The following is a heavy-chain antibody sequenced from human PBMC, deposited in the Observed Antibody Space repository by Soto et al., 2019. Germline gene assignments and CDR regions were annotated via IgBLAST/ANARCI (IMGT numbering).Heavy chain of an antibody. V-gene: IGHV1-69*01. D-gene: IGHD3-10*01. CDR3: ARVPPRDVGLTGIMDV. CDR2: IIPIFGTA. J-gene: IGHJ6*02. CDR1: GGTFSSYA. Sequence: QVQLVQSGAEVQKPGSSVKVSCKASGGTFSSYAISWVRQAPGQGLEWMGGIIPIFGTANYAQKFQGRVTITADESTSTAYMELSSLRSEDTAVYYCARVPPRDVGLTGIMDVWGQGTTVTVSS.